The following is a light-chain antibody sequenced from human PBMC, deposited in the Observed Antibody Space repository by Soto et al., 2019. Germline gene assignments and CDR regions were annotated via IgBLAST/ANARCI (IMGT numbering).Light chain of an antibody. V-gene: IGLV2-14*01. CDR2: DVS. CDR1: SSDVGGYNY. J-gene: IGLJ2*01. Sequence: QSALTQPASVSGSPGQSITISCTGTSSDVGGYNYVSWYQQHPGKAPKLMIYDVSNRPSGVSNRFSGSKSGNTASLTISGLQAEDEADYYCSSYTSITSVIFGGWTKLTVL. CDR3: SSYTSITSVI.